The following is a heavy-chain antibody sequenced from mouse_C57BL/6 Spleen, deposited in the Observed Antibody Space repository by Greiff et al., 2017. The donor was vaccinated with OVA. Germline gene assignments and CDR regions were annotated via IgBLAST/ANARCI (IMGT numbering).Heavy chain of an antibody. J-gene: IGHJ2*01. CDR1: GYTFTDYY. Sequence: VQLQQSGAELVRPGASVKLSCKASGYTFTDYYINWVKQRPGQGLEWIARIYPGSGNTYYNEKFKGKATLTAEKSSSTAYMQLSSLTSEDSAVYFCARSHFYDYDRGYYFDYWGQGTTLTVSS. CDR3: ARSHFYDYDRGYYFDY. CDR2: IYPGSGNT. V-gene: IGHV1-76*01. D-gene: IGHD2-4*01.